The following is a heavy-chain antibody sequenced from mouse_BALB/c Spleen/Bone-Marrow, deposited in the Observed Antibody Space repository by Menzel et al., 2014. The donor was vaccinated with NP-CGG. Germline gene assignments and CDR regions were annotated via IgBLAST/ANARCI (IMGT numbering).Heavy chain of an antibody. CDR1: GYTFSSYT. CDR3: ARDPYRENYYSMDY. V-gene: IGHV1-4*02. J-gene: IGHJ4*01. CDR2: INPASGYT. Sequence: QVQLQQSAAELARPGASVKMSCKASGYTFSSYTMHWVKQRPGQGLEWIGYINPASGYTDYNQNFKDKTTLTADKSSSTAYMQLSSLTSEDSAVYYCARDPYRENYYSMDYWGQGTSVTVSS. D-gene: IGHD2-10*01.